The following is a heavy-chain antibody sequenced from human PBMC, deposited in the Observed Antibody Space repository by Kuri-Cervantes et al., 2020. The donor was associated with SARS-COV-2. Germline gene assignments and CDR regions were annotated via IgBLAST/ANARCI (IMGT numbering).Heavy chain of an antibody. V-gene: IGHV4-30-2*01. CDR2: IHASGSA. Sequence: SCGVSGGTITSDGYSWSWIRQPPGKGLEFIGFIHASGSAYYNPPLQSRVTISVDRSKTQFSLTVTSVTAADTAVYYCARVAGCVGSFCYYTNWFDHWGHGTLVTVSS. J-gene: IGHJ5*02. CDR1: GGTITSDGYS. CDR3: ARVAGCVGSFCYYTNWFDH. D-gene: IGHD3-22*01.